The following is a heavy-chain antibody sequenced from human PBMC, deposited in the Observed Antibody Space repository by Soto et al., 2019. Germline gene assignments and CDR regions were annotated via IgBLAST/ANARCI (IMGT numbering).Heavy chain of an antibody. Sequence: QVQLVQSGPEVKKPGASVQVSCKASGYTFSSYGVSWVRQAPGQGLEWMGWISASNGKRKYAQKFKGRVTMTTDTSTSTAYMEVRSLRSDDTAIYYCARERSNSSYNWLDPWGQGTLVIVSS. D-gene: IGHD1-20*01. V-gene: IGHV1-18*01. CDR1: GYTFSSYG. J-gene: IGHJ5*02. CDR3: ARERSNSSYNWLDP. CDR2: ISASNGKR.